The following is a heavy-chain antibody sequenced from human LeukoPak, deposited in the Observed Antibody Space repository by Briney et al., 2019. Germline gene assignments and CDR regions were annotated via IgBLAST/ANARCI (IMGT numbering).Heavy chain of an antibody. CDR3: ARIRPGLVEPYYFDY. J-gene: IGHJ4*02. CDR1: GGSFSGYY. Sequence: SETLSLTCAVYGGSFSGYYWSWIRQPPGKGLEWIGEINHSGSTNYNPSLKSRVTLSIDTSKNQFSLRLSSVTAADTAVYFCARIRPGLVEPYYFDYWGQGTLLTVSS. CDR2: INHSGST. D-gene: IGHD2-8*02. V-gene: IGHV4-34*01.